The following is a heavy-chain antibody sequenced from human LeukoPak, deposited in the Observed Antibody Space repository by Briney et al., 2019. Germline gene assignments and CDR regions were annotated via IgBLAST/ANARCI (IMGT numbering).Heavy chain of an antibody. CDR3: ARIRPGLVEPYYFDY. J-gene: IGHJ4*02. CDR1: GGSFSGYY. Sequence: SETLSLTCAVYGGSFSGYYWSWIRQPPGKGLEWIGEINHSGSTNYNPSLKSRVTLSIDTSKNQFSLRLSSVTAADTAVYFCARIRPGLVEPYYFDYWGQGTLLTVSS. CDR2: INHSGST. D-gene: IGHD2-8*02. V-gene: IGHV4-34*01.